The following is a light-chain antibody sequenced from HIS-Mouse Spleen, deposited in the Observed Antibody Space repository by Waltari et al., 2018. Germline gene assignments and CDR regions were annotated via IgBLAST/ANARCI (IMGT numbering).Light chain of an antibody. V-gene: IGLV1-44*01. Sequence: QSVLTQPPSASGTPGQRVTISCSGSSSNIGSNTVNWYQQLPGTAPKLLIFSNNPRPSGVPDRFSGSKSGTSASLAISGLQSEDEADYYCAAWDDSLNRVFGGGTKLTVL. CDR1: SSNIGSNT. J-gene: IGLJ3*02. CDR3: AAWDDSLNRV. CDR2: SNN.